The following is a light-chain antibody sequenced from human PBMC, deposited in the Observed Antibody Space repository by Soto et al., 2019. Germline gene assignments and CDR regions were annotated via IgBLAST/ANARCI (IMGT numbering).Light chain of an antibody. V-gene: IGKV3-20*01. Sequence: TLALSPGEGATLSCRASQTVRNNYLAWYQQKPGQAPRLLIYGASSRATGIPDRFSGSGSGTDFTLTISRLEPEDFAVYYCQQYGDSPWTFGQGTKVDIK. J-gene: IGKJ1*01. CDR3: QQYGDSPWT. CDR2: GAS. CDR1: QTVRNNY.